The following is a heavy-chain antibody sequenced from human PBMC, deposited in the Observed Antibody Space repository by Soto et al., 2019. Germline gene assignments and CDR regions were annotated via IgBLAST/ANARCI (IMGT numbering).Heavy chain of an antibody. CDR2: IIPIFGTA. CDR1: GGTFSSYA. D-gene: IGHD4-17*01. CDR3: ARGDYGDWLYYFDY. J-gene: IGHJ4*02. Sequence: QVQLVQSGAEVKKPGSSVKVSCKASGGTFSSYAISWVRQAPGQGLEWMGGIIPIFGTANYAQKFQGRVTITADESTSTAYMELSSLRSEDSAVYYCARGDYGDWLYYFDYWGQGTLVTVSS. V-gene: IGHV1-69*01.